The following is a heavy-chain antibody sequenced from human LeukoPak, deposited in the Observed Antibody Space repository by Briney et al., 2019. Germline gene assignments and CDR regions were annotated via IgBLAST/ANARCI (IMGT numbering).Heavy chain of an antibody. D-gene: IGHD3-10*01. Sequence: ASVKVSCKASGYTFTGYYMHWVRQAPGQGLEWMGRINPNSGGTNYAQKFQGRVTMTRDTSISTAYMELSRQRSDDTAVYYCARDGLARRKVLLWFGELNNWGQGTLVTVSS. V-gene: IGHV1-2*06. CDR3: ARDGLARRKVLLWFGELNN. CDR2: INPNSGGT. CDR1: GYTFTGYY. J-gene: IGHJ4*02.